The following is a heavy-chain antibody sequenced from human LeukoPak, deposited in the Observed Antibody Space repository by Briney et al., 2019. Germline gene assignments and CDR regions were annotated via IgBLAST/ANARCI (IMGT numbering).Heavy chain of an antibody. J-gene: IGHJ3*02. V-gene: IGHV4-61*02. D-gene: IGHD3-22*01. CDR1: GGSISSGSYY. CDR3: ARRIVVLDAFDI. Sequence: KSSETLSLTCTVSGGSISSGSYYWSWSRQPAGKGLEWIGRIYTSGSTNYNPSLKSRVTISVDTSKNQFSLKLSSVTAADTAVYYCARRIVVLDAFDIWGQGTMVTVSS. CDR2: IYTSGST.